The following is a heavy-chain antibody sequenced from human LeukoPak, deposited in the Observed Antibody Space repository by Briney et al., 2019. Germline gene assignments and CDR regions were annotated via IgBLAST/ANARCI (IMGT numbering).Heavy chain of an antibody. CDR3: AKQQQLVLQPFDY. CDR2: IYSGGST. Sequence: GGSLRLSCAASGFTVSSNYMSWVRQAPGKGLEWVSIIYSGGSTFYADSVKGRFTISRDNSKNTLYLQMNSLRAEDTAVYYCAKQQQLVLQPFDYWGQGTLVTVSS. CDR1: GFTVSSNY. V-gene: IGHV3-53*01. J-gene: IGHJ4*02. D-gene: IGHD6-13*01.